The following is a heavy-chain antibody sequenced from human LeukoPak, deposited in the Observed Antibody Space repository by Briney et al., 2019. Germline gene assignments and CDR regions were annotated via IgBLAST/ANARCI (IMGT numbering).Heavy chain of an antibody. V-gene: IGHV4-39*07. Sequence: SETLSLTCTVSGGSISSSSYYWGWIRQPPGKGLEWIGSIYYSGSTYYNPSLKSRVTISVDTSKNQFSLKLSSVTAADTAVYYSAVTDFWSGYLDYWGQGTLVTVSS. CDR3: AVTDFWSGYLDY. CDR2: IYYSGST. CDR1: GGSISSSSYY. J-gene: IGHJ4*02. D-gene: IGHD3-3*01.